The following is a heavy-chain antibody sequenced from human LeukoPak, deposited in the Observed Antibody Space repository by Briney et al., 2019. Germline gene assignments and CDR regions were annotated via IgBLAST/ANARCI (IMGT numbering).Heavy chain of an antibody. V-gene: IGHV4-61*02. D-gene: IGHD1-26*01. CDR2: IYTSGST. CDR3: ARGGGSYAFDP. Sequence: PSETLSLTCTVSGGSISSGSYYWSWIRQPAGKGLEWIGRIYTSGSTNYNPSLKSQVTISVDTSKNQFSLKLSSVTAADTAVYYCARGGGSYAFDPWGQGTLVTVSS. J-gene: IGHJ5*02. CDR1: GGSISSGSYY.